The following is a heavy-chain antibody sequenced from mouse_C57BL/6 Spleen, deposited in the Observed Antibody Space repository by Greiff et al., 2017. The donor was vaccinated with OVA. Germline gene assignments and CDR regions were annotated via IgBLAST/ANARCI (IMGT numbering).Heavy chain of an antibody. D-gene: IGHD3-2*02. CDR1: GYAFSSYW. J-gene: IGHJ4*01. CDR2: IYPGDGDT. Sequence: VQLQQSGAELVKPGASVKISCKASGYAFSSYWMNWVKQRPGKGLEWIGQIYPGDGDTNYNGKFKGKATLTADKSSSTAYMQLSSLTSEDSAVYFCARKAQARAMDYWGQGTSVTVSS. V-gene: IGHV1-80*01. CDR3: ARKAQARAMDY.